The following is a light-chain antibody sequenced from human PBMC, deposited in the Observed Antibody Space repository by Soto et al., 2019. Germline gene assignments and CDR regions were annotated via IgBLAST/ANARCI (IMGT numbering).Light chain of an antibody. CDR3: QQYDSSPLT. J-gene: IGKJ4*01. CDR1: QSVSSSY. Sequence: EIVLTQSPATLSLSPGERATLSCRASQSVSSSYLAWYQQKPGQAPRLLIYGASSRATGVPDRFSGSGSGTEFTLTISRLEPEDFAVYYCQQYDSSPLTFGGGTKVEIK. CDR2: GAS. V-gene: IGKV3-20*01.